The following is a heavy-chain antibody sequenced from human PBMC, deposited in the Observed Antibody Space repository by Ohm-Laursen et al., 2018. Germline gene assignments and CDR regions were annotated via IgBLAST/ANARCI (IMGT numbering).Heavy chain of an antibody. CDR2: ISQTGGST. CDR3: AKHRSATWVHKRFDY. D-gene: IGHD5-12*01. Sequence: SLRLSCSASGFTFSNFAMSWVRQGPGKGLECVSSISQTGGSTLYVDSVRGRFTISRDNSKNTLYLQMSSLRADDTAVYFCAKHRSATWVHKRFDYWGQGTPVTVSS. CDR1: GFTFSNFA. J-gene: IGHJ4*02. V-gene: IGHV3-23*01.